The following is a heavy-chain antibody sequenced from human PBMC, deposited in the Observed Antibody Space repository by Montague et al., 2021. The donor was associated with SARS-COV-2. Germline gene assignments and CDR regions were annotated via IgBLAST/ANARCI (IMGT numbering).Heavy chain of an antibody. D-gene: IGHD2-15*01. Sequence: SLRLSCAASDFSFKNYEMNWVRQAPGRGLEWVSYISYSGSTKYYADSVKGRFTISRDNAKASLFLQMNSLRVEDTAIYYCTRVESETSGFDFWGQGTLVTVSS. V-gene: IGHV3-48*03. CDR1: DFSFKNYE. J-gene: IGHJ4*02. CDR2: ISYSGSTK. CDR3: TRVESETSGFDF.